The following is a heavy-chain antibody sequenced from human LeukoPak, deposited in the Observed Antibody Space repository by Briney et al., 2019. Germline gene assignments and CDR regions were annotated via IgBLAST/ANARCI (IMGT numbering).Heavy chain of an antibody. V-gene: IGHV1-69*13. CDR1: GGTFSSYA. J-gene: IGHJ4*02. CDR3: ASSYSSGSPLDY. D-gene: IGHD6-19*01. CDR2: IIPIFGTA. Sequence: ASVKVSCKASGGTFSSYAISWVRQAPGQGLEWMGGIIPIFGTANYAQKFQGRVTITADESTSTAYMELSSLRSEETAVYYCASSYSSGSPLDYWGQGTLVTVSS.